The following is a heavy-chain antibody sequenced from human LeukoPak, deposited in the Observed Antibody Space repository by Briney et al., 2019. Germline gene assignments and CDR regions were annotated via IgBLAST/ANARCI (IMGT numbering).Heavy chain of an antibody. D-gene: IGHD1-1*01. V-gene: IGHV3-23*01. CDR2: ISGSGGST. Sequence: GGSLRLSCAASGFTFSSYAMSWARQAPGKGLEWVSAISGSGGSTYYADSVKGRFTISRDNSKNTLYLQMNSLRAEDTAVYYCARDHGSTRGYYGMDVWGQGTTVTVSS. CDR3: ARDHGSTRGYYGMDV. J-gene: IGHJ6*02. CDR1: GFTFSSYA.